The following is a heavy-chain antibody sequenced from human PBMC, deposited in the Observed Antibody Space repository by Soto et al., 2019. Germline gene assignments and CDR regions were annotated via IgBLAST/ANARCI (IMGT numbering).Heavy chain of an antibody. CDR3: ARGSLY. Sequence: GGSLRLSCAASGLTVSSNDMSWVRQAPGKGLECVSITYSAGNTYYADSVKGRFTISRDNSKNTLYLQMNSLRADDTAVYYCARGSLYWGQGTLVTVSS. CDR1: GLTVSSND. J-gene: IGHJ4*01. V-gene: IGHV3-66*01. CDR2: TYSAGNT.